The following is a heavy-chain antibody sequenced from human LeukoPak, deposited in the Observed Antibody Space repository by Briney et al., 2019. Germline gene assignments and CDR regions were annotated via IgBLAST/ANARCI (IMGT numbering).Heavy chain of an antibody. D-gene: IGHD3-16*02. Sequence: EASVKVSCKASGYTFTSYGISWVRQAPGQGLEWMGRIIPILGIANYAQKFQGRVTITADKSTSTAYMELSSLRSEDTAVYYCAPGDYVWGSYHDSDYWGQGTLVTVSS. CDR2: IIPILGIA. V-gene: IGHV1-69*04. CDR3: APGDYVWGSYHDSDY. J-gene: IGHJ4*02. CDR1: GYTFTSYG.